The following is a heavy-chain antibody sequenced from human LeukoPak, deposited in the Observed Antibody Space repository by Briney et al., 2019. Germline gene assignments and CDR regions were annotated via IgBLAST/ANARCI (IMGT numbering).Heavy chain of an antibody. V-gene: IGHV3-30*02. CDR2: IRYDGSNK. Sequence: GGSLRLSCAASGFTFSSYGMHWVRQAPGKGLEWVAFIRYDGSNKYYADSVKGRFTISRDNSKNTLYLQMNSLRTEDTAVYYCAKQRELLLSYWGQGALVTVSS. CDR3: AKQRELLLSY. J-gene: IGHJ4*02. D-gene: IGHD1-26*01. CDR1: GFTFSSYG.